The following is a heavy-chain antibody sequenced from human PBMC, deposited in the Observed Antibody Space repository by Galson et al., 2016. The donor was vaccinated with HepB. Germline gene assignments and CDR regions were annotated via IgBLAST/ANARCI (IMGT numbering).Heavy chain of an antibody. J-gene: IGHJ5*02. V-gene: IGHV2-5*01. D-gene: IGHD3-9*01. CDR3: SHRRNEILTGYYSPGWFDP. CDR1: GFSLSTSGVG. Sequence: PALVKPTQTLTLTCTFSGFSLSTSGVGVGWIRQSPGKALEWLALIYWNDHKRYSPSLKSRLTITKDTSKNLVVLTMTNMDPVDTATYFCSHRRNEILTGYYSPGWFDPWGPGTLVTGSS. CDR2: IYWNDHK.